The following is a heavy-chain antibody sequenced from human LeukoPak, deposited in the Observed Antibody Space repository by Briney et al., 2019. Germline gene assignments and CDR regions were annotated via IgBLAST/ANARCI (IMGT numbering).Heavy chain of an antibody. J-gene: IGHJ3*02. CDR2: ISTSSSHT. V-gene: IGHV3-11*06. D-gene: IGHD6-13*01. CDR1: GFTFSDYY. CDR3: ARGGYGSSWYSGTNAFDI. Sequence: PGGSLRLSCAASGFTFSDYYMTWIRQAPGKGLEWVSYISTSSSHTSYADSVKGRFTISRDDAKNSLYLQVNSLRAEDTAVYYCARGGYGSSWYSGTNAFDIWGQGTMVTVSS.